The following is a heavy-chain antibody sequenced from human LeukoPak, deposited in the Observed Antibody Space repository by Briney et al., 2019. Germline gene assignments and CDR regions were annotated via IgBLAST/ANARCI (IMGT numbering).Heavy chain of an antibody. J-gene: IGHJ4*02. V-gene: IGHV1-8*01. D-gene: IGHD2-15*01. CDR3: ARGRGGFPTDDY. CDR1: GYTFTSYD. CDR2: MNPNSGNT. Sequence: ASVKVSCKASGYTFTSYDINWVRQATGQELEWMGWMNPNSGNTGYAQKFQGRVTMTRNTSISTAYMELSSLRSEDTAVYCCARGRGGFPTDDYWGQGTLVTVSS.